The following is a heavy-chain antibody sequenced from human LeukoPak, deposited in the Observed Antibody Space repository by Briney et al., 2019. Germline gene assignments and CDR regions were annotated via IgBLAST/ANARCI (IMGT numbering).Heavy chain of an antibody. CDR2: INSDGSST. J-gene: IGHJ4*02. D-gene: IGHD6-13*01. V-gene: IGHV3-74*01. CDR1: GFTFSSYW. CDR3: ARRTVVGTLDY. Sequence: GGSLRLSCAASGFTFSSYWMHWVRHAPGKGLVWVSRINSDGSSTSYADSVKGRFTISRDNAKNTLYLQMNSLRAEDTAVYYCARRTVVGTLDYWGQGTLVTVSS.